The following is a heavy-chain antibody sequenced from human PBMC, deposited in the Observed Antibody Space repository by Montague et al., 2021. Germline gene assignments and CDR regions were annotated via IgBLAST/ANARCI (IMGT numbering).Heavy chain of an antibody. V-gene: IGHV4-34*01. CDR2: INHSGSA. CDR1: GGSLSGYY. CDR3: ARGLFGTVNGQYSGGWYYFDK. J-gene: IGHJ4*02. D-gene: IGHD6-19*01. Sequence: SETVSLTCGLSGGSLSGYYWAWIRQTPGKGLEWIGNINHSGSAKXNPSLKNRVSISVGTSNNQFFLDLTSVTAADTAMYFCARGLFGTVNGQYSGGWYYFDKWGQGTMVTVSS.